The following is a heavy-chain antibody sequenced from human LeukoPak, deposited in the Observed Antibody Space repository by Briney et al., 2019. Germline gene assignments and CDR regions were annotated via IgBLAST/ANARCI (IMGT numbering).Heavy chain of an antibody. V-gene: IGHV3-53*01. Sequence: GGSLRLSCAASGFTVSSNHMSWVRQAPGKGLEWVSVIYSGGSTYYADSVKGRFTISRDNSKNTLYLQMNSLRAEDTAVYYCASNANYYDSSGYYWDYYYYGMDVWGQGTTVTVSS. CDR1: GFTVSSNH. D-gene: IGHD3-22*01. CDR2: IYSGGST. CDR3: ASNANYYDSSGYYWDYYYYGMDV. J-gene: IGHJ6*02.